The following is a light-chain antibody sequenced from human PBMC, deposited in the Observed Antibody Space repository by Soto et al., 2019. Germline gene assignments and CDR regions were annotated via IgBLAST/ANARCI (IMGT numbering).Light chain of an antibody. CDR1: QSISTW. CDR3: QQYNSYPIT. CDR2: KAS. J-gene: IGKJ5*01. V-gene: IGKV1-5*03. Sequence: DIQMTQSPSTLSASVGDRVTITCRASQSISTWLAWYQQEPGKAPKLLIYKASSLESGVPSRFSGSGSGTEFTLTISSLQPDDFATYYCQQYNSYPITFGQGTRLEI.